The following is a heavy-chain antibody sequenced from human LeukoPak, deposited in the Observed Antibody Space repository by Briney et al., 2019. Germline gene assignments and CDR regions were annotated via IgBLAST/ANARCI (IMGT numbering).Heavy chain of an antibody. Sequence: PSETLSLTCTVSGGSISSGGDYWSWIRQHPGKGLEWFGYIYYSGTTYYNPSLKSRVTISVDTSKNQFSLKLSSVTAADTAVYHCARLDGNWNYFDYWGQGTLVTVSS. J-gene: IGHJ4*02. V-gene: IGHV4-31*03. D-gene: IGHD1-20*01. CDR1: GGSISSGGDY. CDR2: IYYSGTT. CDR3: ARLDGNWNYFDY.